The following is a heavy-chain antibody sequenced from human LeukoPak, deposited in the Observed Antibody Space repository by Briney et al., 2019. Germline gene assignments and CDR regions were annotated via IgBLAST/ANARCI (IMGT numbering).Heavy chain of an antibody. CDR2: ISSSGSTI. Sequence: PGGSLRLSCAASGFTFSDYYMSWIRQAPAKGLERVSYISSSGSTIYYANSVKGRFTISRDNAKNSLYLQMNSLRAEDTAVYYCVRDSAAYYDILTGYGDKGWFDPWGQGTLVTVPS. D-gene: IGHD3-9*01. CDR1: GFTFSDYY. CDR3: VRDSAAYYDILTGYGDKGWFDP. J-gene: IGHJ5*02. V-gene: IGHV3-11*01.